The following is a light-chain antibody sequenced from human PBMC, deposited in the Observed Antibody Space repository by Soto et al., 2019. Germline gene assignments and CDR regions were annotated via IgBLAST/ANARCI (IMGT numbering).Light chain of an antibody. CDR1: QGIGSW. CDR2: AAS. J-gene: IGKJ4*01. CDR3: QQGNSFPLT. V-gene: IGKV1-12*01. Sequence: DIQMTQSPSSVSAAVDDRVTITFRSSQGIGSWLAWYHQQPGKGPKLLIYAASSLQSGVPSRFRGSGSGTDFTLTIRSLKAEDFANYYCQQGNSFPLTFGGGTKVDIK.